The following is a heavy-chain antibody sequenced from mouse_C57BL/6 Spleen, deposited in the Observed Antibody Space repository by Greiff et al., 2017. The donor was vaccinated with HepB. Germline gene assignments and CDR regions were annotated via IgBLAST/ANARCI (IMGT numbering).Heavy chain of an antibody. CDR3: AKGDYSNYYFDY. V-gene: IGHV1-80*01. J-gene: IGHJ2*01. Sequence: QVHVKQSGAELVKPGASVKISCKASGYAFSSYWMNWVKQRPGKGLEWIGQIYPGDGDTNYNGKFKGKATLTADKSSSTAYMQLSSLTSEDSAVYFCAKGDYSNYYFDYWGQGTTLTVSS. CDR2: IYPGDGDT. D-gene: IGHD2-5*01. CDR1: GYAFSSYW.